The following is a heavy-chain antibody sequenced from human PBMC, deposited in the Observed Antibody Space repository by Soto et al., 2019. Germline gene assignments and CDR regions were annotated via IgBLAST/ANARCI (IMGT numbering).Heavy chain of an antibody. Sequence: AGGALRLSCAASGFTFSSYGMHWVRPAPGQGLEWVAVISYDGSNKYYADSVKGRFTISRDNSKNTLYLQMNSLRAEDTAVYYCAKDEYYDILTGYYADYWGQGTLVTVS. CDR1: GFTFSSYG. D-gene: IGHD3-9*01. CDR2: ISYDGSNK. CDR3: AKDEYYDILTGYYADY. V-gene: IGHV3-30*18. J-gene: IGHJ4*02.